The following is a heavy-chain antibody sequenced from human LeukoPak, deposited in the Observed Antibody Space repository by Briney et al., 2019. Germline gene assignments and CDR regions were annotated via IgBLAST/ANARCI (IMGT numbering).Heavy chain of an antibody. CDR2: IYYSGST. J-gene: IGHJ4*02. Sequence: SETLSLTCTVSGGSISSGDYYWSWIRQPPGKGLEWIGYIYYSGSTYNNPSLKSRVTISVDTSKNQFSLKLSSVTAADTAVYYCARDAPPRGFDYWGQGTLVTVSS. CDR3: ARDAPPRGFDY. CDR1: GGSISSGDYY. V-gene: IGHV4-30-4*01. D-gene: IGHD3-10*01.